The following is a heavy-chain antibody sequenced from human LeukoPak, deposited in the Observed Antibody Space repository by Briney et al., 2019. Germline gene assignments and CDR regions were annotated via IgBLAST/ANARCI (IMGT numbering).Heavy chain of an antibody. CDR2: IYYTGST. V-gene: IGHV4-59*01. J-gene: IGHJ6*03. CDR3: ARVVYSGYDFRGAMDV. CDR1: GASINNSY. Sequence: SETLSLTCTVSGASINNSYWSWIRQPPGKGLEWIGYIYYTGSTNHNPSLKSRVTISVDTSKNQFSLKLSSVTAADTAVYYCARVVYSGYDFRGAMDVWGKGTTVTVSS. D-gene: IGHD5-12*01.